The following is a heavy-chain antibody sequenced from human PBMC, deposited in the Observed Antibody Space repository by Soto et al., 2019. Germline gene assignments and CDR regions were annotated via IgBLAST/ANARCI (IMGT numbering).Heavy chain of an antibody. V-gene: IGHV3-23*01. CDR2: ISGSGGST. D-gene: IGHD2-21*02. CDR1: GFTFRSYA. J-gene: IGHJ6*02. CDR3: AKKGCGGDCYSYYYYYGTDV. Sequence: GGSLRLSCAASGFTFRSYAMSWVRQAPGKGLEWVSAISGSGGSTYYADSVKGRFTISRDNSKNTLYLQMNSLRAEDTAVYYCAKKGCGGDCYSYYYYYGTDVWGQGTTVTVSS.